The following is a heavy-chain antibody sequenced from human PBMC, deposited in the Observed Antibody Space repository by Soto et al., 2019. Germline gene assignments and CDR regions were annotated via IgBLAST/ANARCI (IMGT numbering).Heavy chain of an antibody. V-gene: IGHV3-23*01. CDR3: AKDGLYSNEILDYYYMDV. CDR2: ISGSGGST. D-gene: IGHD4-4*01. CDR1: GFTFSSYA. J-gene: IGHJ6*03. Sequence: GGSLRLSCAASGFTFSSYAMSWVRQAPGKGLEWVSAISGSGGSTYYADSVKGRFTISRDNSKNTLYLQMNSLRAEDTAVYYCAKDGLYSNEILDYYYMDVWGKGTTVTVSS.